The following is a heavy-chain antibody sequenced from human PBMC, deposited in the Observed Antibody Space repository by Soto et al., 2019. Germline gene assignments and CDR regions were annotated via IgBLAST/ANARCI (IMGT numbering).Heavy chain of an antibody. CDR3: ARNSIAVAGIPYFDY. J-gene: IGHJ4*02. CDR1: GYTFTMYG. CDR2: ISAYNGNT. Sequence: GASVKVSCKASGYTFTMYGISGVLRSPVQGLEWMGWISAYNGNTNYAQKLQGRVTMTTDTSTSTAYMELRSLRSDDTAVYYCARNSIAVAGIPYFDYWGQGTLVTVSS. V-gene: IGHV1-18*04. D-gene: IGHD6-19*01.